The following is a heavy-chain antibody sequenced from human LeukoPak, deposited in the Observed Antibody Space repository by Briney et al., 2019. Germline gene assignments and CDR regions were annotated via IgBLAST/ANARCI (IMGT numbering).Heavy chain of an antibody. CDR1: GDSVSSNTAA. CDR3: ARDGWPAFDY. CDR2: TFYRSKWHN. V-gene: IGHV6-1*01. Sequence: SQTLSLTSAISGDSVSSNTAAWNWIRQSPSRGLEWLGRTFYRSKWHNDYAVSVKSRITINPDTSKNQFSLQLNSVTPEDTAVYYCARDGWPAFDYWGQGTLVTVSS. J-gene: IGHJ4*02. D-gene: IGHD2-15*01.